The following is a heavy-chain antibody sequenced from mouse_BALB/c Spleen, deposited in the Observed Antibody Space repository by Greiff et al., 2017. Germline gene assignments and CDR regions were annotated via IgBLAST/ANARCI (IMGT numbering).Heavy chain of an antibody. J-gene: IGHJ4*01. V-gene: IGHV1-7*01. CDR1: GYTFTSYW. CDR2: INPSTGYT. Sequence: QVQLQQSGAELAKPGASVKMSCKASGYTFTSYWMHWVKQRPGQGLEWIGYINPSTGYTEYNQKFKDKATLTADKSSSTAYMQLSSLTPEDSAVYYCARYYYGSSYIYAMDYWGQGTSVTVSS. D-gene: IGHD1-1*01. CDR3: ARYYYGSSYIYAMDY.